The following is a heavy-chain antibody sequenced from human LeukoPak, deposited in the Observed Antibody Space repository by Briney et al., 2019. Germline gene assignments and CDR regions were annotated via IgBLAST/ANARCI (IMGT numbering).Heavy chain of an antibody. CDR3: ARWDSSSFGHNWFDP. V-gene: IGHV1-18*01. D-gene: IGHD6-13*01. J-gene: IGHJ5*02. CDR2: ISAYNGNT. Sequence: ASVKVSCKASGYTFTSYGISWVRQAPGQGLEWMGWISAYNGNTNYAQKLQGRVTMTTDTSTSTAYMELRSLRSDDTAVYYCARWDSSSFGHNWFDPWGQGTLVTVSS. CDR1: GYTFTSYG.